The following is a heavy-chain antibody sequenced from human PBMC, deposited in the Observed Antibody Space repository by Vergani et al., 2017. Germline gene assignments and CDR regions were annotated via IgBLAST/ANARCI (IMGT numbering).Heavy chain of an antibody. CDR1: GFTFTSYH. CDR2: INTNSGNP. D-gene: IGHD6-19*01. Sequence: QVQLVQSGAEVKKPGASVRVSCKASGFTFTSYHIHWVRQAPGQGLEFMGWINTNSGNPTYAPGFTGRFVFSLDTSVSTAYLQISGLKAEDSAVYYCARGRQWRLTEYLYGMDVWGQGTTVTVSS. CDR3: ARGRQWRLTEYLYGMDV. J-gene: IGHJ6*02. V-gene: IGHV7-4-1*02.